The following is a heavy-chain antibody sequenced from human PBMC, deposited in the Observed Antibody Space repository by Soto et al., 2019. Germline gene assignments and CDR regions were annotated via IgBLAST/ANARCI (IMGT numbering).Heavy chain of an antibody. J-gene: IGHJ5*02. D-gene: IGHD5-12*01. CDR1: GFNFSSYS. Sequence: GGSLRLSCAASGFNFSSYSMNWVRQAPGKGLEWVSSISSSSSYIYYADSVKGRFTISRDNAKNSLYLQMNSLRAEDTAVYYCARASRDGYNGWFDPWGQGTLVTAPQ. CDR2: ISSSSSYI. CDR3: ARASRDGYNGWFDP. V-gene: IGHV3-21*01.